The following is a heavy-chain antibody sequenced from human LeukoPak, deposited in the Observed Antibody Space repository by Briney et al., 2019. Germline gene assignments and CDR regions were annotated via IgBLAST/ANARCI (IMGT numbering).Heavy chain of an antibody. CDR1: GYTFTSYY. Sequence: ASVKVSCKASGYTFTSYYMHWVRQAPGQGLEWMGIINPSGGSTSYAQKFQGRVTMTRDTSTSTVYMELSSLRSEDTAVYYCARVVKYSSGPLTDLLPYYFDYWGQGTLVTVSS. CDR3: ARVVKYSSGPLTDLLPYYFDY. D-gene: IGHD6-19*01. V-gene: IGHV1-46*01. J-gene: IGHJ4*02. CDR2: INPSGGST.